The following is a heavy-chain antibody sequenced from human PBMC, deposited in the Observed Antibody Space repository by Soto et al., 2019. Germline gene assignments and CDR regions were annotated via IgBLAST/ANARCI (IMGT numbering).Heavy chain of an antibody. CDR2: ITDSGGST. V-gene: IGHV3-23*01. CDR1: GFTFSSCA. D-gene: IGHD2-2*01. J-gene: IGHJ4*02. Sequence: PGGSLRLSCAASGFTFSSCAMGWVRQAPGKGLEWVSDITDSGGSTFYADSVKGRFTISRDNSKNTLYLQMNTLGAEDAAVYYCAKGSSSSRPYYFDYWGQATLVTVSS. CDR3: AKGSSSSRPYYFDY.